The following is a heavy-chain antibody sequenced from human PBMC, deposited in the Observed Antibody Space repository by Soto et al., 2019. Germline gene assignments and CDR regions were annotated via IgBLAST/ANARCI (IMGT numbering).Heavy chain of an antibody. Sequence: SETLSLTCTVSGGSINSYYWSWIRQPPGKGLEWIGYIYYSGTTNYNPSLKSRVTISVDTSKSQFSLKLSSVTAADTAVYYCAREVWYDFWSGYDAFDIWGQGTMVTVSS. CDR1: GGSINSYY. D-gene: IGHD3-3*01. CDR2: IYYSGTT. V-gene: IGHV4-59*01. J-gene: IGHJ3*02. CDR3: AREVWYDFWSGYDAFDI.